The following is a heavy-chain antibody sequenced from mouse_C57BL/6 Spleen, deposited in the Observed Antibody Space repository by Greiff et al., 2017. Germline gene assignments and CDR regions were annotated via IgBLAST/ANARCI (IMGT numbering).Heavy chain of an antibody. CDR2: ISSGGDYI. J-gene: IGHJ4*01. Sequence: EVKVEESGEGLVKPGGSLKLSCAASGFTFSSYAMSWVRQTPEKRLEWVAYISSGGDYIYYADTVKGRFTISRDNARNTLYLQMSSLKSEDTAMYYCTRDKALYAMDYWGQGTSVTVSS. CDR1: GFTFSSYA. CDR3: TRDKALYAMDY. V-gene: IGHV5-9-1*02.